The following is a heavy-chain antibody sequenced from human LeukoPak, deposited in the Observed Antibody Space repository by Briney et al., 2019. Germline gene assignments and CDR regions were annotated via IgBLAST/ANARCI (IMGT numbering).Heavy chain of an antibody. CDR2: SRDHGSNK. Sequence: GGSLSLPCPGLEFPLIPYGLHWFGKPPGKGWEWLAFSRDHGSNKYYAESVKGRFTISRDNSKNTLHLQMKSLRAEDTAVYYCAKDHCGSCSGDDYFDHWGQGALVTVSS. CDR1: EFPLIPYG. D-gene: IGHD2-15*01. CDR3: AKDHCGSCSGDDYFDH. V-gene: IGHV3-30*02. J-gene: IGHJ4*02.